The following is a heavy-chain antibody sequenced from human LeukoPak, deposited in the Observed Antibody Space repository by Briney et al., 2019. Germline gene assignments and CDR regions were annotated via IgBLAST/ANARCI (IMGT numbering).Heavy chain of an antibody. D-gene: IGHD3-10*01. V-gene: IGHV3-11*03. CDR1: GFNFSDYY. Sequence: PGGSLRLSCAASGFNFSDYYMTWIRQAPGKGLEWLTYISTKSSDTRYADSVKGRFTISRDNAKNSLYLQMNSLRAEDTALYYCASLVRQFTGAFDIWGQGTMVTVSS. CDR3: ASLVRQFTGAFDI. CDR2: ISTKSSDT. J-gene: IGHJ3*02.